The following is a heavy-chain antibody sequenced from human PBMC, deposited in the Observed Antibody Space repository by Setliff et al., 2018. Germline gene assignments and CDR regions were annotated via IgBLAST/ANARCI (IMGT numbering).Heavy chain of an antibody. V-gene: IGHV4-39*01. CDR2: IYYSGTA. CDR1: GGSISSSSYQ. D-gene: IGHD6-6*01. Sequence: SETLSLTCTVSGGSISSSSYQGGWVRQTPGKGLEWIGSIYYSGTAYYNPSLKSRVTISVDTSKNQFSLQVTSVTATDTAVYYCARMAVRVASRPSSPLDYYYYMDLWGKGATVTVSS. CDR3: ARMAVRVASRPSSPLDYYYYMDL. J-gene: IGHJ6*03.